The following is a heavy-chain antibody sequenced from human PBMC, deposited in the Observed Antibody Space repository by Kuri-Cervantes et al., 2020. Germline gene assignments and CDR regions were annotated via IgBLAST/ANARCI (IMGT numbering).Heavy chain of an antibody. D-gene: IGHD6-13*01. CDR2: ISGSGGST. CDR3: VKGSSSCRPYYFDY. J-gene: IGHJ4*02. V-gene: IGHV3-23*01. Sequence: GGSLRLSCAASGFTFSSYAMSWVRQAPGKGLVWVSAISGSGGSTYYADSVKGRFTISRDNSKNTLYLQMNSLRAEDTAVYYCVKGSSSCRPYYFDYWGQGTLVTVSS. CDR1: GFTFSSYA.